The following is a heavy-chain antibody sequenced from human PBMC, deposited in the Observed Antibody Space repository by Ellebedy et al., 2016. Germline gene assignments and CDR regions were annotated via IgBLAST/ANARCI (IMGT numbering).Heavy chain of an antibody. J-gene: IGHJ4*02. D-gene: IGHD3-10*01. CDR1: GGSFSGYY. V-gene: IGHV4-34*01. CDR2: INHSGST. CDR3: ARGKLLWFGELYYFDY. Sequence: SETLSLTXAVYGGSFSGYYWSWIRQPPGKGLEWIGEINHSGSTNYNPSLKSRVTISVDTSKNQFSLKLSSVTAADTAVYYCARGKLLWFGELYYFDYWGQGTLVTVSS.